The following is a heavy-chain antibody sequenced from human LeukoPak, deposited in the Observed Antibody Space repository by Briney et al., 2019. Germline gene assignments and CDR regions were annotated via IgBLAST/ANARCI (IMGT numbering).Heavy chain of an antibody. Sequence: SVKVSCKASGGTFSSYAISWVRQAPGQGLEWMGGIIPIFGTTTYAQKFQGRVTITADESTSTAYMELSSLRSEDTAVYYCARGYDFWSGYYRDAFDYWGQGTLVTVSS. CDR3: ARGYDFWSGYYRDAFDY. D-gene: IGHD3-3*01. J-gene: IGHJ4*02. V-gene: IGHV1-69*13. CDR1: GGTFSSYA. CDR2: IIPIFGTT.